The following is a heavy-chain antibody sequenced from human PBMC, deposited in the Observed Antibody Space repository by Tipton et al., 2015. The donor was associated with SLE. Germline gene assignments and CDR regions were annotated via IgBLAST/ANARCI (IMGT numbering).Heavy chain of an antibody. V-gene: IGHV1-8*01. D-gene: IGHD2-2*01. J-gene: IGHJ6*03. CDR1: GYTFTSYD. CDR3: ARGRYCSSTSCYYYYYYYMDV. Sequence: QSGAEVKKPGASVKVSCKASGYTFTSYDINWVRQATGQGLEWMGWMNPNSGNTGYAQKFQGRVTMTRNTSISTAYMELSSLRSEDTAVYYCARGRYCSSTSCYYYYYYYMDVWGKGTTVTVSS. CDR2: MNPNSGNT.